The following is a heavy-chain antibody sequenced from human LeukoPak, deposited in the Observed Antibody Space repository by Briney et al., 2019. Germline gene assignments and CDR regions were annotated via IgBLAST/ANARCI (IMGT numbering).Heavy chain of an antibody. Sequence: PSETLSLTCTVSGGSISGYYWSWIRQPPGKALEWIAYIDYSGDTNSNPSLKSRVTISVDTSKNQFSLRLISVTAADTAFYYCARHPPCLRYFDPWGQGTVVTVSS. CDR3: ARHPPCLRYFDP. V-gene: IGHV4-59*08. CDR1: GGSISGYY. D-gene: IGHD3-9*01. CDR2: IDYSGDT. J-gene: IGHJ5*02.